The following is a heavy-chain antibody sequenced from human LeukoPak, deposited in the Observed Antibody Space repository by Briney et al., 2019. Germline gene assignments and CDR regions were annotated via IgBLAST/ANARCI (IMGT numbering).Heavy chain of an antibody. Sequence: GESLKISCKGSGYSFTRYWIGWVRQMPGKGLEWMGIIYPGDSDTRYSPSFQGQVTISADKSISTAYLQWSSLKASDTAMYYCARVYDILTGNPSYFDYWGQGTLVTVSS. D-gene: IGHD3-9*01. CDR3: ARVYDILTGNPSYFDY. J-gene: IGHJ4*02. V-gene: IGHV5-51*01. CDR2: IYPGDSDT. CDR1: GYSFTRYW.